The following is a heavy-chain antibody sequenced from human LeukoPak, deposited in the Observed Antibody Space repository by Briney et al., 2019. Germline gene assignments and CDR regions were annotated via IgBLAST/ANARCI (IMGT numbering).Heavy chain of an antibody. CDR1: GGSISSGGYY. V-gene: IGHV4-31*03. CDR3: ARVYPWLGKSHPLFDP. J-gene: IGHJ5*02. CDR2: IYYSGST. D-gene: IGHD6-19*01. Sequence: KSSETLSLTCTVSGGSISSGGYYWSWIRQHPGKGLEWIGYIYYSGSTYYNPSLKSRVTISVDTSKNQFSLKLSSVTAADTAVYYCARVYPWLGKSHPLFDPWGQGTLVTVSS.